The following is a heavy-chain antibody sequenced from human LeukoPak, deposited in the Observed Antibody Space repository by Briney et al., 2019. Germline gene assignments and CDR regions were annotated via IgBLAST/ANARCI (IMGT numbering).Heavy chain of an antibody. D-gene: IGHD3-10*01. J-gene: IGHJ4*02. CDR2: IKGKTEGGTT. Sequence: GGSLRLSCAAPGFTFSNAWMSWVRQAPGKGLEWVGRIKGKTEGGTTDYAAPVKGRFTTSRDDSKNTLYLQMNSLKTEDTAVYYCTTDYYGSGSYYKGPGYFDYWGQGTLVTVSS. CDR1: GFTFSNAW. V-gene: IGHV3-15*01. CDR3: TTDYYGSGSYYKGPGYFDY.